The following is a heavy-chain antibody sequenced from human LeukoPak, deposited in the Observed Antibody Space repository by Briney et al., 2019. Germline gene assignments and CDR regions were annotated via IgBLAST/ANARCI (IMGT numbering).Heavy chain of an antibody. CDR2: ISSSSSYI. CDR3: ARDTAMTYYYYYGMDV. Sequence: GGSLTLTCAASGFTFSSYSYNWVRQAPPKGLEWVSSISSSSSYIYYADSVKGRFTISRDNAKNSLYLQMNSLRAEDTAVYYCARDTAMTYYYYYGMDVWGQGTTVTVSS. J-gene: IGHJ6*02. CDR1: GFTFSSYS. D-gene: IGHD5-18*01. V-gene: IGHV3-21*01.